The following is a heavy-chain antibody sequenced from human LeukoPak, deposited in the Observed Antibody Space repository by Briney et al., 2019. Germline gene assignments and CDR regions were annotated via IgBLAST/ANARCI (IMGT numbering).Heavy chain of an antibody. CDR2: IYYSGST. D-gene: IGHD4-17*01. Sequence: ASETLSLTCTVSGGSINGYYWSWIRQPPGKGLEWIGYIYYSGSTNYNPSLKSRVTISVDTSKNQFSLKLSSVTAADTAVYYCARTTVTTNFDSWGQGTLVTVSS. CDR3: ARTTVTTNFDS. J-gene: IGHJ4*02. V-gene: IGHV4-59*01. CDR1: GGSINGYY.